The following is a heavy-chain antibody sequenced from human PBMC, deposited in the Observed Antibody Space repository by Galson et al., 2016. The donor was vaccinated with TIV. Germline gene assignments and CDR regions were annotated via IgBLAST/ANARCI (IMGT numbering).Heavy chain of an antibody. V-gene: IGHV1-69*06. CDR2: IIPIFDTT. Sequence: SVKVSCKASGATFSRYAFNWVRQAPGQGLEWMGRIIPIFDTTNYAQNFQGRVTIIADKSTNTVYMEVSRLRSDATAVYYCARDSVSFGSGSYYPSSFDYWGQGTLVTVSS. CDR3: ARDSVSFGSGSYYPSSFDY. D-gene: IGHD3-10*01. J-gene: IGHJ4*02. CDR1: GATFSRYA.